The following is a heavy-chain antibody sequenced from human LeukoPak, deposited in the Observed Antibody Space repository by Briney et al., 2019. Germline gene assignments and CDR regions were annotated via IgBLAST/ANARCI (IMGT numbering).Heavy chain of an antibody. CDR1: GFTFSSYG. CDR2: ISYDGSNK. D-gene: IGHD6-13*01. CDR3: AKIKGSSWYLSGTEYFQH. J-gene: IGHJ1*01. Sequence: GRSLRLSCAASGFTFSSYGMHWVRQAPGKGLEWVAVISYDGSNKYYADSVKGRFTTSRDNSKNTLYLQMNSLRAEDTAVYYCAKIKGSSWYLSGTEYFQHWGQGTLVTVSS. V-gene: IGHV3-30*18.